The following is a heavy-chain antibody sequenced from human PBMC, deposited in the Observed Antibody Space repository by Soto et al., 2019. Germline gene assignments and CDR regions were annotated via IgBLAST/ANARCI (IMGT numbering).Heavy chain of an antibody. CDR1: GFTFSSYA. CDR2: ISYDGSNK. V-gene: IGHV3-30-3*01. D-gene: IGHD3-22*01. J-gene: IGHJ4*02. Sequence: GGSLRLSCAASGFTFSSYAMHWVRQAPGKGLEWVAVISYDGSNKYYADSVKGRFTISRDNSKNTLYLQMNSLRAEDTAVYYCARAVQSNYYDSSGTGDYWGQGNLVTVSS. CDR3: ARAVQSNYYDSSGTGDY.